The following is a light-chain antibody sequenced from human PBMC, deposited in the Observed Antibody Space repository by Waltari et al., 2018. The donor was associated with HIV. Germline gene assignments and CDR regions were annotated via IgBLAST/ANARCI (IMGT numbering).Light chain of an antibody. CDR2: HTN. CDR3: LLYMGSGVWV. V-gene: IGLV8-61*01. Sequence: QTVVTQEPSFSVSPGGTVTLTCGLSSGSVTSSYYPSWNQQTPGQAPRTLHTHTNTRSSGVPDRFSGSILGNRAALTITGAQADDESAYYCLLYMGSGVWVFGGGTKLTVL. J-gene: IGLJ3*02. CDR1: SGSVTSSYY.